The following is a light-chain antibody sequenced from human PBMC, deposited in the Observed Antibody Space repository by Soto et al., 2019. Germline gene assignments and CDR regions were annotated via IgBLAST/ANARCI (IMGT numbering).Light chain of an antibody. V-gene: IGLV2-14*01. CDR2: EVS. CDR3: SSYTSSSTLV. Sequence: QSALTQPASVSGSPGQSITISCTGTSSDVGGYNYVSWYQQHPGKAPKLMIYEVSNRPSWVSNRFSGSKSGNTTSLTISGLQAEDEDDYYCSSYTSSSTLVFGTGTKVTVL. J-gene: IGLJ1*01. CDR1: SSDVGGYNY.